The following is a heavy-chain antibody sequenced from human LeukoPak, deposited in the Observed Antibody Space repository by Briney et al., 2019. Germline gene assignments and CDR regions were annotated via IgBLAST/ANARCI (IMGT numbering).Heavy chain of an antibody. D-gene: IGHD5-18*01. Sequence: TSETLSVTCTVSGGSISSNFWSWIRQPPGKGLEWIGNFYNSGNTNYSPSLKSRVTISVDTSKNQFSLRLNSVTAADTAVYYCARGQKYRSGYTVTELGSGYFDYWGQGTLVTVSS. CDR2: FYNSGNT. J-gene: IGHJ4*02. CDR3: ARGQKYRSGYTVTELGSGYFDY. V-gene: IGHV4-59*01. CDR1: GGSISSNF.